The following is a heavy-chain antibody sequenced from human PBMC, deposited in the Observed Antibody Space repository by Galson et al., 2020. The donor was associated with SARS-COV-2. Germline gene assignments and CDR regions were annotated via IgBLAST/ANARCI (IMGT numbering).Heavy chain of an antibody. J-gene: IGHJ4*02. V-gene: IGHV3-30*02. CDR2: IRYDGSKE. Sequence: GGSLRLSCAASGFTFNLYAMHWVRQAPGKGLEWVAFIRYDGSKEKYADSVEGRFTISRDNSRSTLFLQMNSLRAEDTAVYHCVKVGRGCTSSRCYTGGYYFDLWGQGTQVTVSS. D-gene: IGHD2-2*02. CDR3: VKVGRGCTSSRCYTGGYYFDL. CDR1: GFTFNLYA.